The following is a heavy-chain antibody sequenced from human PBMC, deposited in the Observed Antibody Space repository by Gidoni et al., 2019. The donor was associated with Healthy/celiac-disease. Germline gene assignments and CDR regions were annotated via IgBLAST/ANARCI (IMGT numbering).Heavy chain of an antibody. J-gene: IGHJ6*02. D-gene: IGHD3-10*01. CDR3: TTWGVVGGGV. V-gene: IGHV3-15*01. Sequence: EVQLVESGRGLVKPGRSLRLSCAASGFPFSNAWMSWVRQAPGKGLEWVGRSKSKTDGGTTDHAAPAKGTFTISRDDSKNTLYLQMNSLKSEDTVVYYCTTWGVVGGGVWGQGTTVTVSS. CDR1: GFPFSNAW. CDR2: SKSKTDGGTT.